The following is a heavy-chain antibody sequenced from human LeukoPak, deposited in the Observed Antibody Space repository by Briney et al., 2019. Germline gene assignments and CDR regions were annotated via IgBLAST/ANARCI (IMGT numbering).Heavy chain of an antibody. D-gene: IGHD4-17*01. CDR2: IYYRGST. CDR3: ARDYGDLSFDY. Sequence: SETLSLTCTVSGGSISSSSYYWGWIRQPPGKGLEWIGNIYYRGSTYYNPSLKSRVTISVDTSKNHFSLKLNSVTAADTAVYYCARDYGDLSFDYWGQGTLVTVSS. V-gene: IGHV4-39*02. J-gene: IGHJ4*02. CDR1: GGSISSSSYY.